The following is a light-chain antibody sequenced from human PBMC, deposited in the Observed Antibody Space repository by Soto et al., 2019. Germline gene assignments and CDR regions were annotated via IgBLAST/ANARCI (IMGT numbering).Light chain of an antibody. V-gene: IGLV2-14*01. CDR2: DVS. CDR3: SSYTSSSIPYV. Sequence: QSALTQPASVSGSPGQSITISCTGTSSDVGGYNYVSWYQQHPGKAPKLMIYDVSNRPSGVSNRFSGSKSGNTASLTISGLQAEDEADYYCSSYTSSSIPYVFGTWTKLTVL. CDR1: SSDVGGYNY. J-gene: IGLJ1*01.